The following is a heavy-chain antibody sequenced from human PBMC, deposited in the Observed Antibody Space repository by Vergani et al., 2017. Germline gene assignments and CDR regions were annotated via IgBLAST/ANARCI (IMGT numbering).Heavy chain of an antibody. CDR2: IIPIFGTA. CDR3: ARGKHYYDFWSGTENYYYYYMDV. J-gene: IGHJ6*03. Sequence: QVQLVQSGAEVKKPGSSVKVSCKASGGTFSSYAISWVRQAPGQGLEWMGGIIPIFGTANYAQKFQGRVTITADKSTSTAYMELSSLRSEDTAVYYCARGKHYYDFWSGTENYYYYYMDVWGKGP. V-gene: IGHV1-69*06. CDR1: GGTFSSYA. D-gene: IGHD3-3*01.